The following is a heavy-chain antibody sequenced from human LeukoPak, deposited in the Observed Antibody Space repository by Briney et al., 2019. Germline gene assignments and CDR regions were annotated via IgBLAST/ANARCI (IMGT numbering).Heavy chain of an antibody. Sequence: PGRSLRLSCAASGFTFSSYWMSWVRQAPGKGLEWVANINQDGNEEYYVDSVKGRFTISRDNAKNSLYLQMNSLRAEDTAVYYCARATSDSSGYVYFFDYWGQGTLVTVSS. CDR3: ARATSDSSGYVYFFDY. J-gene: IGHJ4*02. V-gene: IGHV3-7*01. CDR2: INQDGNEE. CDR1: GFTFSSYW. D-gene: IGHD3-22*01.